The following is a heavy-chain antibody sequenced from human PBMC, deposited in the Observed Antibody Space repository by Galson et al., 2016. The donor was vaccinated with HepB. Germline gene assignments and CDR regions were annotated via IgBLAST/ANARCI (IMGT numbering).Heavy chain of an antibody. CDR2: ISSSGTTI. D-gene: IGHD6-13*01. V-gene: IGHV3-48*03. CDR3: ARAPIEVDGMRHYYYGMDV. J-gene: IGHJ6*02. Sequence: SLRLSCAASGFTFSRYEMNWVRQAPGTGLEWVSYISSSGTTIYYADSVKGRFTIPRDNAKNSLYLQMNSRRAEDTAVYYCARAPIEVDGMRHYYYGMDVWGQGTLVTVSS. CDR1: GFTFSRYE.